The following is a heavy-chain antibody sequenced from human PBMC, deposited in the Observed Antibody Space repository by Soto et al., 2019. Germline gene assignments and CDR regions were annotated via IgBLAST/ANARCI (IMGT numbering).Heavy chain of an antibody. CDR2: IDHSGYT. Sequence: KHSDPLSLTRAAYGGSFSGSYWTWIRQPPGKGLEWIGEIDHSGYTNYNPSLKSRVTISVDTSKNQFSLRLTSVTAADTAVYYCARVRDWFDPWGQGTLVTVSS. J-gene: IGHJ5*02. CDR1: GGSFSGSY. V-gene: IGHV4-34*01. CDR3: ARVRDWFDP. D-gene: IGHD3-3*01.